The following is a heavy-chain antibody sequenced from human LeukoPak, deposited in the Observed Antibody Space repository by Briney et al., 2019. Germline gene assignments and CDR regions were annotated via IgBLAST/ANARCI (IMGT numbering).Heavy chain of an antibody. CDR2: IYYSGST. Sequence: SETLSLTCTVSGGSISSYYWSWIRQPPGKGLEWIGYIYYSGSTNYNPSLKSRVTMSLDTSKNQFSLKLTSVTAADTAVYYCARVRGATVTTGDYYYYYMDVWGKGTTVTISS. V-gene: IGHV4-59*12. D-gene: IGHD4-17*01. J-gene: IGHJ6*03. CDR3: ARVRGATVTTGDYYYYYMDV. CDR1: GGSISSYY.